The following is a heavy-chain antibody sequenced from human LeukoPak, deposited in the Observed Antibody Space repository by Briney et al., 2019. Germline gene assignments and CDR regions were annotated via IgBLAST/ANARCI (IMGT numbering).Heavy chain of an antibody. CDR2: ISVYNANT. D-gene: IGHD6-13*01. Sequence: ASVKVSCKASGYTFTSYGISWVRQAPGRGLEWMGWISVYNANTNYAQKLQGRVTMTTDTSTRTAYMELRSLRSDDTAVYYCARGNSIAAAGIMNWFDPWGQGTLVTVSS. CDR1: GYTFTSYG. CDR3: ARGNSIAAAGIMNWFDP. V-gene: IGHV1-18*01. J-gene: IGHJ5*02.